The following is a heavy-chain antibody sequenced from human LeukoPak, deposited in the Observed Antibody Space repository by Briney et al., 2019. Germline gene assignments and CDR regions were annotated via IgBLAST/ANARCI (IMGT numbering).Heavy chain of an antibody. V-gene: IGHV3-21*01. D-gene: IGHD5-24*01. CDR1: GFTFSSYT. J-gene: IGHJ4*02. CDR2: ISGSSSYI. Sequence: GGSLRLSCVASGFTFSSYTMNWVRQAPGKGLEWVSLISGSSSYIYYADSVKGRFTISRDNAKNSLYLQMNSLRGEDTAVYYCTRGRGPDGYNYFDYWGQGTQVTVSS. CDR3: TRGRGPDGYNYFDY.